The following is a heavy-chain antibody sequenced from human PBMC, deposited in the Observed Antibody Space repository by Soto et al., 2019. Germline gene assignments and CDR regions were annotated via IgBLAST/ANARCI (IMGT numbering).Heavy chain of an antibody. V-gene: IGHV1-69*13. CDR1: GGTFSSYA. Sequence: SVKVSCKASGGTFSSYAISWVRQAPGQGLEWMGGIIPIFGTANYAQKFQGRVTITADESTSTAYMELSSLRSEDTAVYYCARLAAAGIKQIDYWGQGILVTVSS. CDR3: ARLAAAGIKQIDY. CDR2: IIPIFGTA. D-gene: IGHD6-13*01. J-gene: IGHJ4*02.